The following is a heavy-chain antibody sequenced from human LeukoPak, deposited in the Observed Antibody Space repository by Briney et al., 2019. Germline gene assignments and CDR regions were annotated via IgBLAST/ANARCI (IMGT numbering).Heavy chain of an antibody. J-gene: IGHJ4*02. Sequence: GGSLRLSCAASGSTFSSYWMSWVRQAPGKGLEWVANIKQDGSEKYYVDSVKGRFTISRDNAKNSLYLQMNSLRAEDTAVYYCARHEGGVTIDYWGQGTLVTVSS. CDR1: GSTFSSYW. CDR3: ARHEGGVTIDY. V-gene: IGHV3-7*01. D-gene: IGHD3-10*01. CDR2: IKQDGSEK.